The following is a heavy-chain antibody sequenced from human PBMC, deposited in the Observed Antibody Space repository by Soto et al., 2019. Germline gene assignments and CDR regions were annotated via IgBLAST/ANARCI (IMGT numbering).Heavy chain of an antibody. CDR3: VRDLDGSGAYYTDF. J-gene: IGHJ4*02. CDR2: ISAYKTNI. D-gene: IGHD3-10*01. Sequence: QVQLVQSGAEVKKPGASVKVSCKASGYTFPNYGITWVRQAPGQGLEWMGWISAYKTNIKYAQKFQGRVTLTTDTSTSTAYMELRSLRSDDTGIYYCVRDLDGSGAYYTDFWGQGTLVTVSS. CDR1: GYTFPNYG. V-gene: IGHV1-18*01.